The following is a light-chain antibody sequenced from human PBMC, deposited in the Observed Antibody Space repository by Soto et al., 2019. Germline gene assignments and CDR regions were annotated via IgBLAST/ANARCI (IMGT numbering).Light chain of an antibody. CDR1: QSVSSSY. CDR2: GAS. CDR3: QQYGSSRT. Sequence: EIVLTQSPGTLSLSPGERATLSCRASQSVSSSYLAWYQQKPGQAPRFLISGASSRATDIPDRFSGSGSGTDFTLTISRLEPEDFAVYYCQQYGSSRTFGGGTKVEIK. V-gene: IGKV3-20*01. J-gene: IGKJ4*01.